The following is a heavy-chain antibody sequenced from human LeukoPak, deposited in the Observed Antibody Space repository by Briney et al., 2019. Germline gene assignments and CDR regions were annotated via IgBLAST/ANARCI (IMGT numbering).Heavy chain of an antibody. Sequence: GASVKVSCKASGYTFTSYDINWVRQATGQGLEWMGWMNPNSGNTGYAQKFQGRGTITRNTSISTAYLELSSLRSEDTAVYYCARGGVGAIGDAFDIWGQGTMVTVSS. CDR2: MNPNSGNT. J-gene: IGHJ3*02. V-gene: IGHV1-8*03. CDR3: ARGGVGAIGDAFDI. CDR1: GYTFTSYD. D-gene: IGHD1-26*01.